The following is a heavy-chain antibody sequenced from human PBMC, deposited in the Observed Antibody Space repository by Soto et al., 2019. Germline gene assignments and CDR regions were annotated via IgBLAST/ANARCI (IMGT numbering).Heavy chain of an antibody. CDR3: ARDPVESGHPEYFQH. CDR2: IYSGGST. V-gene: IGHV3-53*01. Sequence: EVQLVESGGGLIQPGGSLRLSCAASGFTVSSNYMSWVRQAPGKGLEWVSVIYSGGSTYYADSVKGRFNISRDNSKNTRYPQKHTLRAQDTAVYYCARDPVESGHPEYFQHWGQGTLVTVSS. CDR1: GFTVSSNY. J-gene: IGHJ1*01. D-gene: IGHD2-15*01.